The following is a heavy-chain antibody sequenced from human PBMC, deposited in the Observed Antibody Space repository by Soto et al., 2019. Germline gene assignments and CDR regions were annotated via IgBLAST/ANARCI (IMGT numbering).Heavy chain of an antibody. CDR1: GFSVTNAW. CDR3: TTGSVEGF. J-gene: IGHJ6*02. V-gene: IGHV3-15*07. CDR2: VYTRAEGGAT. Sequence: EVQLVDSGGGLVKPGGSLRLSCAASGFSVTNAWMNWVRQAPGKGLEWVVRVYTRAEGGATNYAAPVKGRFTISRDDSKNTVYLQMNSLMTEDTAVYYCTTGSVEGFWGQGTTVTVSS. D-gene: IGHD2-15*01.